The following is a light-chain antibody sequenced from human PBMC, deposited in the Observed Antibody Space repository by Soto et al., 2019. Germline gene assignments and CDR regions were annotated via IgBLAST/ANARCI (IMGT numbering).Light chain of an antibody. CDR3: QKYNSAPWT. Sequence: DIQMTQSPSSLSASVRDRVTITCRASQGISNSLAWYQQKPGNVPKLLIYAASTLQSGVPSRFSGSGSGTDFTLTISSLQPEDVATYYCQKYNSAPWTFGQGTKVEIK. CDR2: AAS. CDR1: QGISNS. V-gene: IGKV1-27*01. J-gene: IGKJ1*01.